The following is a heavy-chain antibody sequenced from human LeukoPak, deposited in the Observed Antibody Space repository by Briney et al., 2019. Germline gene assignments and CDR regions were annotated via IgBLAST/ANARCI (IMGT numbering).Heavy chain of an antibody. D-gene: IGHD1-26*01. Sequence: PSETLSLTCTVSGGSISSRTYNWGWVRQPPGKGLEWIGIIFHSGGTYYNPSLQSPVSISVDTTKNLFSLKLSSVTAADTAVYFCARLGSYHDFWGQGALVTVSS. V-gene: IGHV4-39*01. CDR2: IFHSGGT. J-gene: IGHJ4*02. CDR3: ARLGSYHDF. CDR1: GGSISSRTYN.